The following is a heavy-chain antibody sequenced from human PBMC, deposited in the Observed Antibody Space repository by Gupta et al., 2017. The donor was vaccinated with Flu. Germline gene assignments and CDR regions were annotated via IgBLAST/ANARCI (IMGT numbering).Heavy chain of an antibody. CDR1: GSTFSSCA. D-gene: IGHD2-15*01. V-gene: IGHV3-23*01. CDR2: ISGSGAST. J-gene: IGHJ4*02. CDR3: VKKGCSGGSCDGYYFDY. Sequence: EVQVLESGGGLGQPGGCLRLSCAASGSTFSSCAMSWVRKAPGKGLEWVSAISGSGASTYYADSVKGRFTISRDNSKNTLFLQMNSLRAEDTAVYYCVKKGCSGGSCDGYYFDYWGQGTLVTVSS.